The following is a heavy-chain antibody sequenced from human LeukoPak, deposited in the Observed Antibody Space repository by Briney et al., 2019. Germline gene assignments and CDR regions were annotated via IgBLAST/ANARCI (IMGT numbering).Heavy chain of an antibody. V-gene: IGHV4-59*01. CDR3: ASTTYYCDKGRRREYYFDY. CDR2: IYYSGST. CDR1: GGSISGYY. D-gene: IGHD3-22*01. J-gene: IGHJ4*02. Sequence: PSETLSLTCTVSGGSISGYYWSWIRQPPGKGLEWIGYIYYSGSTNYNPSLKSRVTISVDTSKNQFSLKLSSVTAADTAVYYCASTTYYCDKGRRREYYFDYWGQGTLVTVSS.